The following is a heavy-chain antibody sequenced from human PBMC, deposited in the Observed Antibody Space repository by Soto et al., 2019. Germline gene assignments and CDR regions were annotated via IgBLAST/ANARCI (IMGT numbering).Heavy chain of an antibody. CDR3: ARDGGDYDILTGYPPRY. CDR2: ISAYNGNT. CDR1: GYTFTSYG. V-gene: IGHV1-18*01. D-gene: IGHD3-9*01. J-gene: IGHJ4*02. Sequence: ASVNVSCKASGYTFTSYGISWVRQAPGQGLEWMGWISAYNGNTNYAQKLQGRVTMTTDTSTSTAYMELSSLRSEDTAVYYCARDGGDYDILTGYPPRYWGQGTLVTVSS.